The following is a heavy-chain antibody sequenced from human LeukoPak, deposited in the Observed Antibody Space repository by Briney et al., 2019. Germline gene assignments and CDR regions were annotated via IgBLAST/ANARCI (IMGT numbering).Heavy chain of an antibody. V-gene: IGHV4-4*07. CDR1: GGSISSYY. J-gene: IGHJ5*02. CDR3: ARLLLQQTHRFDP. CDR2: IYTSGTT. D-gene: IGHD3-22*01. Sequence: PSETLSLTCTVSGGSISSYYWSWIRQPAGKGLEWIGRIYTSGTTNYNPSLKSRVSISVDKSKSQFYLKLSSVTAADTAVYYWARLLLQQTHRFDPWGQGTLITVSS.